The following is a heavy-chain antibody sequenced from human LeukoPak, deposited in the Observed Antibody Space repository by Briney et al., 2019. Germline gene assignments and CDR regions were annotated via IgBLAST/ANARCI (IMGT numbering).Heavy chain of an antibody. CDR3: ANGGLSPAYSYAY. CDR2: ISGSGGST. CDR1: GFTFSSHA. J-gene: IGHJ4*02. V-gene: IGHV3-23*01. D-gene: IGHD5-18*01. Sequence: PGGSLRLSCAASGFTFSSHAMSWVRQAPGKGLEWVSAISGSGGSTYYADSVKGRFTISRDNSKNTLYLQMNSLRAEDTAVYYCANGGLSPAYSYAYWGQGTLVTVSS.